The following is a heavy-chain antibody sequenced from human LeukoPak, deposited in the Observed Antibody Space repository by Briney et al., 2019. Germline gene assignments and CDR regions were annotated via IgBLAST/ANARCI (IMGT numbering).Heavy chain of an antibody. CDR1: GFTSSNYA. J-gene: IGHJ3*01. CDR3: ARDVRILDGFDL. D-gene: IGHD2-15*01. V-gene: IGHV3-30-3*01. CDR2: ISYDGNNE. Sequence: PGGSLRLSCAASGFTSSNYAMHWVRQAPGKGLEWVAIISYDGNNEYYAASVEGRFTISRDISNNTLYLHMDSLTTEDSAIYYCARDVRILDGFDLWGQGTVVTVSS.